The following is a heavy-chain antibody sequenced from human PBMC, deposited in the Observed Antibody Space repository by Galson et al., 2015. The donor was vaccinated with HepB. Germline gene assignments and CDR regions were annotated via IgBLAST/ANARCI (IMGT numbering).Heavy chain of an antibody. Sequence: SVKVSCKASGYTFTSYGISWVRQAPGQGLEWMGWISAYNGNTNYAQKLQGRVTMTTDTSTSTAYMELSRLRSDDTVVYYCARGTMVRGVFSFDYWGQGTLVTVSS. V-gene: IGHV1-18*04. CDR1: GYTFTSYG. CDR3: ARGTMVRGVFSFDY. CDR2: ISAYNGNT. D-gene: IGHD3-10*01. J-gene: IGHJ4*02.